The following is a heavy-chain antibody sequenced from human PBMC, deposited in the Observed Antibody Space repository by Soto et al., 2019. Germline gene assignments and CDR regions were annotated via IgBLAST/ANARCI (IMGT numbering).Heavy chain of an antibody. Sequence: EVQLVESGGGLVQPGGSLRLSCAASGFTFSSYAMHWVRQVTGKGPEWASAIGTASDTYYPDSVKGRFTISRENAKNSLYLQMNSLRAEDTAVYYCARNIRGGSSGYYDYWGQGTLVTVSS. D-gene: IGHD3-22*01. J-gene: IGHJ4*02. CDR2: IGTASDT. CDR3: ARNIRGGSSGYYDY. V-gene: IGHV3-13*01. CDR1: GFTFSSYA.